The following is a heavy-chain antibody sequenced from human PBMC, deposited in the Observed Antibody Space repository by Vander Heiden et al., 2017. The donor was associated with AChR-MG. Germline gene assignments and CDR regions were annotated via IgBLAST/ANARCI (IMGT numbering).Heavy chain of an antibody. D-gene: IGHD2-2*01. Sequence: QVQLVQSGAEGKKPGSLVKGSSKASGGTFSSYAISWARQARGQGLEWMGGIIPILGTANYAQKFQGRVTITADESTSTAYMELSSLRSEDTAVYYCARDGGDKVVPAALYYYYYYMDVWGKGTTVTVSS. CDR1: GGTFSSYA. CDR3: ARDGGDKVVPAALYYYYYYMDV. J-gene: IGHJ6*03. V-gene: IGHV1-69*01. CDR2: IIPILGTA.